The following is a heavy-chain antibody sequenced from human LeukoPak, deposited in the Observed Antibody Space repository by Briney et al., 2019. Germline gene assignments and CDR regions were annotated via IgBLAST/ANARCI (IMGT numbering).Heavy chain of an antibody. D-gene: IGHD6-13*01. J-gene: IGHJ3*02. CDR3: ARNNTRTVSRGSSRRRANPFVI. CDR1: GSSISSGYS. V-gene: IGHV4-38-2*01. CDR2: IYHSGST. Sequence: SETLSLTRAVSGSSISSGYSWGWIRQPPGKGLEWIGSIYHSGSTYYNPSLRSRVTISVDTSKNQFSLKLSSVTAADTAVYYCARNNTRTVSRGSSRRRANPFVIWLQGTMVTVSS.